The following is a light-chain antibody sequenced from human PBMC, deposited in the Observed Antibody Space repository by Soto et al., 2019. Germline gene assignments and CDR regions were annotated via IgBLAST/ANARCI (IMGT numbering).Light chain of an antibody. CDR3: CSYTRRGTLI. CDR2: DVS. CDR1: SGDIGDYNY. J-gene: IGLJ1*01. V-gene: IGLV2-14*01. Sequence: QSALTQPASVSGSPGQAITISCVGTSGDIGDYNYVSWYQQHPGKVPKGIIYDVSNRPSGVSYRFSGTKSGNTASLTVSGLQAEDEADYYCCSYTRRGTLIYGTWTKVTVL.